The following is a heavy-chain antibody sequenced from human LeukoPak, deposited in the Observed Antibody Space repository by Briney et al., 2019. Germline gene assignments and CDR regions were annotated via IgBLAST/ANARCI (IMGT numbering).Heavy chain of an antibody. CDR1: GGSFSGYY. D-gene: IGHD1-26*01. CDR3: ATPYGSYYNAEYFQH. V-gene: IGHV4-34*01. CDR2: INHSGST. Sequence: SETLSLTCAVYGGSFSGYYWSWIRQPPGKGLEWIREINHSGSTNYNPSLKSRVTISVDTSKNQFSLKLSSVTAADTAVYYCATPYGSYYNAEYFQHWGQGTLVTVSS. J-gene: IGHJ1*01.